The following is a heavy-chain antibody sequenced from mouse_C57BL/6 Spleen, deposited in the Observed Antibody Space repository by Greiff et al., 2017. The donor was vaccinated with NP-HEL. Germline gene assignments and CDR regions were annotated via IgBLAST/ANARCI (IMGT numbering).Heavy chain of an antibody. D-gene: IGHD2-3*01. CDR3: ASRWLLYY. V-gene: IGHV3-6*01. CDR2: ISYDGSN. CDR1: GYSITSGYY. Sequence: VQLQQSGPGLVKPSQSLSLTCSVTGYSITSGYYWNWIRQFPGNKLEWMGYISYDGSNNYNPSLKNRISITRDTSKNQFFLKLNSVTTEDTATYYCASRWLLYYWGQGTSVTVSS. J-gene: IGHJ4*01.